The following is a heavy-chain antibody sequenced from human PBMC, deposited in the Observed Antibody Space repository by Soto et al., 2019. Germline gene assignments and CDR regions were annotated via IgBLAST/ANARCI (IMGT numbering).Heavy chain of an antibody. Sequence: QVQLQQWGAGLLKPSETLSLTCAVYGGSFSGYYWSWIRQPPGKGLEWIGEINHSGSTNYNPSLKSRVTISVDTSKNQFSLKLSSVTAADTAVYYCVRVRHYYYYGMDVWGQGTTVTVSS. J-gene: IGHJ6*02. CDR3: VRVRHYYYYGMDV. V-gene: IGHV4-34*01. CDR1: GGSFSGYY. CDR2: INHSGST.